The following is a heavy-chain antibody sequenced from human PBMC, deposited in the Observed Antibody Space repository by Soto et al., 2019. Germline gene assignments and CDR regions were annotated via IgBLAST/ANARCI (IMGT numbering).Heavy chain of an antibody. J-gene: IGHJ4*02. Sequence: QMQLQESGPGLVKPSETLSLTCTVSGGSISRNSYYWGWIRQPPGKGLEWIGSIYYSGSTYYNPSPKTRVPISVDTSKTQFSLKLSSVTAADTAVYYCARHDWNGVDYWGQGTLVTVSS. D-gene: IGHD1-1*01. CDR3: ARHDWNGVDY. CDR1: GGSISRNSYY. CDR2: IYYSGST. V-gene: IGHV4-39*01.